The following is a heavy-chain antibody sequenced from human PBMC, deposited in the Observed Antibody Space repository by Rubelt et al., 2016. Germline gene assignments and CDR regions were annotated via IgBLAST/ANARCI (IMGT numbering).Heavy chain of an antibody. D-gene: IGHD6-19*01. CDR1: GYTFTSYA. V-gene: IGHV1-3*01. CDR2: INAGNGNT. J-gene: IGHJ4*02. Sequence: QVQLVQYGAEVKKPGASVKVSCKASGYTFTSYAMHWVRQAPGQRLEWMGWINAGNGNTKCSQKFQGRVTITREPSASTAYMELSSLRSEDTAVYYCAREGLAVAHDYWGQGTLVTVSS. CDR3: AREGLAVAHDY.